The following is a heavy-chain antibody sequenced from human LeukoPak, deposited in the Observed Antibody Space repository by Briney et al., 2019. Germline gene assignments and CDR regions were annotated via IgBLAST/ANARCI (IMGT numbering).Heavy chain of an antibody. CDR1: GFSLSTSGVG. D-gene: IGHD6-13*01. V-gene: IGHV2-5*02. CDR2: IYLDDDK. CDR3: AHRPSRQQLVYHP. Sequence: SGATLMNPTQTLMLTCTFSGFSLSTSGVGVGWIRQPPGKALEWLALIYLDDDKRYSPCLKSRLTITKDPSKNQVVLTMTNMDRVDTATYHCAHRPSRQQLVYHPWGQGTLVTVSS. J-gene: IGHJ5*02.